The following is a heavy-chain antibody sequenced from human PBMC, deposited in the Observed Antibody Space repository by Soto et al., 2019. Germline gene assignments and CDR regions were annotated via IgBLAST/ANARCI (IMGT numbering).Heavy chain of an antibody. CDR3: ARDRGSGYAQAPYYFDY. V-gene: IGHV3-21*01. CDR2: ISSSSSYI. J-gene: IGHJ4*02. D-gene: IGHD3-22*01. Sequence: GGSLRLSCAASGFTFSSYSMNWVRQAPGKGLEWVSSISSSSSYIYYADSVKGRFTISRDNAKNSLYLQMNSLRAEDTAVYYCARDRGSGYAQAPYYFDYWGQGTLVTVSS. CDR1: GFTFSSYS.